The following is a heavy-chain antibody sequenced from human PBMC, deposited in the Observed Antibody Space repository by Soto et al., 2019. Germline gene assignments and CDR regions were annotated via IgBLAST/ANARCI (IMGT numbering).Heavy chain of an antibody. D-gene: IGHD3-10*01. J-gene: IGHJ5*02. Sequence: ETLSLTCAVYGGSFSGYYWSWIRQPPGKGLEWIGEINHSGSTNYNPSLKSRVTISVDTSKNQFSLKLSSVTAADTAVYYCATGITMVRGAPHYWFDPWGQGTLVTVS. V-gene: IGHV4-34*01. CDR1: GGSFSGYY. CDR3: ATGITMVRGAPHYWFDP. CDR2: INHSGST.